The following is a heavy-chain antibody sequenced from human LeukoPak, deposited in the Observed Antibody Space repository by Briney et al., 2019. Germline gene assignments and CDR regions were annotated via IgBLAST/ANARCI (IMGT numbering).Heavy chain of an antibody. CDR2: IYYSGST. J-gene: IGHJ5*02. Sequence: SETLSLTCAVSGASISSSSYYWGWIRQPPGKGLEWIGSIYYSGSTYYNPSLKSRVTISVDTSKNQFSLKLSSVTAADTAVYYCARVGIPGGYCTNGVCYNWDSQRNNWFDPWGQGTLVTVSS. D-gene: IGHD2-8*01. CDR3: ARVGIPGGYCTNGVCYNWDSQRNNWFDP. V-gene: IGHV4-39*07. CDR1: GASISSSSYY.